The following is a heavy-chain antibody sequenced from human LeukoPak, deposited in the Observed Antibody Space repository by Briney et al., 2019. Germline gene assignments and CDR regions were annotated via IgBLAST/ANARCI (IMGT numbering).Heavy chain of an antibody. D-gene: IGHD2-2*01. CDR1: GYTFTSYH. CDR3: ARDYCSSTSCLFDY. J-gene: IGHJ4*02. Sequence: ASVKVSCKASGYTFTSYHMHWVRQAPGQGLEWMGRINPNSGDTNNAQKFQGRVTMTRDTSISTAYMDLSRLTSDDTAVYYCARDYCSSTSCLFDYWGQGTLVTVSS. CDR2: INPNSGDT. V-gene: IGHV1-2*06.